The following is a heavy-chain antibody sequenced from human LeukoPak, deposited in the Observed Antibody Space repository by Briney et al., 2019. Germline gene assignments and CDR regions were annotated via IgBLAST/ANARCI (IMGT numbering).Heavy chain of an antibody. Sequence: GGSLRLSCAASGFTLNGYWMHWARQAPGEGLVWVSRIDPDGSTTNYAESVKGRFTISRDNSKNTLYLQMNSLRAEDTAVYYCVVGDGMDVWGQGTTVTVFS. CDR3: VVGDGMDV. CDR1: GFTLNGYW. V-gene: IGHV3-74*01. D-gene: IGHD1-26*01. CDR2: IDPDGSTT. J-gene: IGHJ6*02.